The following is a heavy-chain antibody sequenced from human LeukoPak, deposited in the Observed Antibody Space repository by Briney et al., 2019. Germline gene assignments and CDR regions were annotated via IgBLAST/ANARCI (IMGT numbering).Heavy chain of an antibody. CDR1: GFTVSSNS. V-gene: IGHV3-53*01. J-gene: IGHJ3*02. Sequence: PGGSLRLSCTVSGFTVSSNSMSWARQAPGKGLEWVSFIYSDNTHYSDSVKGRFTISRDNSKNTLYLQMNSLRAEDTAVYYCARRSAAKDAFDIWGQGTKVTVSS. CDR2: IYSDNT. D-gene: IGHD6-25*01. CDR3: ARRSAAKDAFDI.